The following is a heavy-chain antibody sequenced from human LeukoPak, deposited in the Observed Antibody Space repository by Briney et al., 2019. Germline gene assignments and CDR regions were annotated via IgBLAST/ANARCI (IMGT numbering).Heavy chain of an antibody. V-gene: IGHV3-74*01. Sequence: PGGSLRLSCAASGFTFSSYWMHWARQAPGKGLVWVSRINRDGSSTTYADSVKGRFTISRDNAKNTLYLQMNSLRADDAAVYYCATETAVSGGIFFDYWGQGTLVTVSS. CDR2: INRDGSST. CDR1: GFTFSSYW. D-gene: IGHD3-10*01. J-gene: IGHJ4*02. CDR3: ATETAVSGGIFFDY.